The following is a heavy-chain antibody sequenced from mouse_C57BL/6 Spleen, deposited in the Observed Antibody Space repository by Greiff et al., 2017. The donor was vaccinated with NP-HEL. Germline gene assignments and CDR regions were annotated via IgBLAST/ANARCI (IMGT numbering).Heavy chain of an antibody. J-gene: IGHJ3*01. CDR2: ISDGGSYT. D-gene: IGHD4-1*01. CDR1: GFTFSSYA. Sequence: EVHLVESGGGLVKPGGSLKLSCAASGFTFSSYAMSWVRQTPEKRLEWVATISDGGSYTYYPDNVKGRFTISRDNAKNNLYLQMSHLKSEDTAMYYCARAGTGTFAYWGQGTLVTVSA. CDR3: ARAGTGTFAY. V-gene: IGHV5-4*01.